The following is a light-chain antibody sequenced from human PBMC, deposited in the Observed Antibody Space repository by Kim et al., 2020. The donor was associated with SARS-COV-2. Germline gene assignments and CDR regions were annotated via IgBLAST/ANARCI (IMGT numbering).Light chain of an antibody. V-gene: IGKV1-5*03. CDR2: KAS. Sequence: ASVGDRVTITCRASQGISSWLAWYQQKPGKAPKLLIYKASSLESGVPSRFSGSGSGTEFTLTISSLQPDDFATYHCQQYNSYSWTFGQGTKVDIK. CDR1: QGISSW. J-gene: IGKJ1*01. CDR3: QQYNSYSWT.